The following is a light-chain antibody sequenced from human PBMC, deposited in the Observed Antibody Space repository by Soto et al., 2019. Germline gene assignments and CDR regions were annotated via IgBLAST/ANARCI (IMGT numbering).Light chain of an antibody. CDR1: QGISNY. CDR3: QEYNTAPFI. CDR2: AAS. Sequence: DIQMTQSPSSLSAFVGDRVTITCRASQGISNYLAWYQQKPGSVPTLLIYAASTLRSGVPSRFSGSGSGTDFTLTISSLQPEDVASYYCQEYNTAPFIFGPGTKVDIK. J-gene: IGKJ3*01. V-gene: IGKV1-27*01.